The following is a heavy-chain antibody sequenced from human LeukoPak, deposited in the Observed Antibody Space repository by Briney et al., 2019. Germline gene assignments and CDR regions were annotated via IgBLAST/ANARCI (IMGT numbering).Heavy chain of an antibody. Sequence: ASVKVSCKASGYTFTSYGISWVRQAPGQGLEWMGWINTNTGIPTYAQGFTGRFVFSLDTSVSTAYLQISSLKTEDTAVYYCARVSSSGWYESVDYWGQGTLVTVSS. CDR3: ARVSSSGWYESVDY. V-gene: IGHV7-4-1*02. CDR2: INTNTGIP. D-gene: IGHD6-19*01. J-gene: IGHJ4*02. CDR1: GYTFTSYG.